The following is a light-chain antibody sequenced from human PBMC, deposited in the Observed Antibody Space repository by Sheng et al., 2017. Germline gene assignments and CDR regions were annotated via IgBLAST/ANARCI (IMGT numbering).Light chain of an antibody. V-gene: IGKV1-39*01. J-gene: IGKJ1*01. CDR3: QQSYSTPRT. Sequence: DIQMTQSPSSLAASVGDRVTIPCRASQRISSYLNWYQQKPGKAPKSLIYAASRVQSGVPSRFSGSGSGTDFTLTISSLQPEDFATYYSQQSYSTPRTFGQGTKVEI. CDR1: QRISSY. CDR2: AAS.